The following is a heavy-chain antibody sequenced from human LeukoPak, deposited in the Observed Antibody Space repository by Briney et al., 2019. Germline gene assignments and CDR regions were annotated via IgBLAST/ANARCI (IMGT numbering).Heavy chain of an antibody. V-gene: IGHV4-59*12. CDR2: IYHSGST. CDR3: ARVNYDILTGQGGWFDP. Sequence: PSETLSLTCTVSGGSISSYYWSWIRQPPGKGLEWIGYIYHSGSTYYNPSLKSRVTVSVDRSKKQFSLKLSSVTAADTAVYYCARVNYDILTGQGGWFDPWGQGTLVIVSS. J-gene: IGHJ5*02. D-gene: IGHD3-9*01. CDR1: GGSISSYY.